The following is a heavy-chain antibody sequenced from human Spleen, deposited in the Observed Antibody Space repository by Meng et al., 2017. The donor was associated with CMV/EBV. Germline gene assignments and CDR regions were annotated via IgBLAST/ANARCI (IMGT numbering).Heavy chain of an antibody. V-gene: IGHV4-59*01. Sequence: CTVSGGSISNYYWSWIRRPPGKGLEWIGYIYYNGISHYNPSLKSRVTMSVDTSKNQFSLRLSSVTAADTAVYYCARDADYDLGYFQHWGQGSLVTVSS. CDR1: GGSISNYY. CDR3: ARDADYDLGYFQH. CDR2: IYYNGIS. J-gene: IGHJ1*01. D-gene: IGHD3-3*01.